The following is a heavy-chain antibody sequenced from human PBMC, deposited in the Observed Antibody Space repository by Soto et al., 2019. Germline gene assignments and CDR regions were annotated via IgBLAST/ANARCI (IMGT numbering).Heavy chain of an antibody. CDR2: VTPIIGEG. CDR3: ASPAVNDLDADSSACDI. CDR1: GGTFSSQP. D-gene: IGHD1-1*01. V-gene: IGHV1-69*02. J-gene: IGHJ3*02. Sequence: QVQLVQSGAEVKEPGSSVKVSCKVSGGTFSSQPINWVRQVPGQGLEWMGSVTPIIGEGKYAQSFLGRVTITGDRSTSIAYRELSSRISEHMTLYYCASPAVNDLDADSSACDIWGQGTMVTVSS.